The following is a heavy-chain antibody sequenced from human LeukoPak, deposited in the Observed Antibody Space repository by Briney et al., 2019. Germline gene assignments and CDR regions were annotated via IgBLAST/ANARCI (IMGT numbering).Heavy chain of an antibody. J-gene: IGHJ6*02. CDR3: ARCSGYGMDV. CDR2: MSFDGTHI. V-gene: IGHV3-30-3*01. CDR1: GFTFSSYA. Sequence: GGSLRLSCAASGFTFSSYAMHWVRQAPGKGLEWVAVMSFDGTHIYYADSVKGRFTISRDNSKNTLNLQMNSLRAEDTAVYYCARCSGYGMDVWGQGTTVTVSS. D-gene: IGHD3-10*02.